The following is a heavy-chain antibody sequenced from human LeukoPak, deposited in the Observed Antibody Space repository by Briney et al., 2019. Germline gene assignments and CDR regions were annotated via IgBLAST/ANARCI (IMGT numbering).Heavy chain of an antibody. V-gene: IGHV3-48*04. CDR1: GFTFSSYS. J-gene: IGHJ6*03. CDR3: ARGPHYYYMDV. CDR2: ISSGSSTI. Sequence: GGSLRLSCAASGFTFSSYSMNWVRQAPGKGLEWVSYISSGSSTIYYADSVKGRFTISRDNAKNSLYLQMNSLRAEDTAVYYCARGPHYYYMDVWGKGTTVTVSS.